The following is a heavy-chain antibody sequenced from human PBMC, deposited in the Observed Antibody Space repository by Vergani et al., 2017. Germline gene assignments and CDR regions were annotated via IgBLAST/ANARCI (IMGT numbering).Heavy chain of an antibody. CDR2: INPSGGST. J-gene: IGHJ6*02. D-gene: IGHD3-3*01. V-gene: IGHV1-46*01. CDR3: ARDRFLGDYYYGMDV. Sequence: QVQLVQSGAEVKKPGASVKVSCKASGYTFTSYYMHWVRQAPGQGLEWMGIINPSGGSTSYAQKFQGRVTMTRDTSTSKVYMELSSLRSEDTAVYYCARDRFLGDYYYGMDVWGQGTTVTVSS. CDR1: GYTFTSYY.